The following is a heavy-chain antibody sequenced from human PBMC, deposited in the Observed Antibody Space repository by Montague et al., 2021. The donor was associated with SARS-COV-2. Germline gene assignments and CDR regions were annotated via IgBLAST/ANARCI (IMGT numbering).Heavy chain of an antibody. CDR3: ARGLRTSNMMVVRMTGASDWLDS. Sequence: SETLSLTYAVYGGSFSGYDWSWTRHSPAKGREWMGEINNSGSGKNKPSLNSRVTISVDTSKNQSSLKLSSVTAAATAVYYCARGLRTSNMMVVRMTGASDWLDSWGQGTLVTVSP. V-gene: IGHV4-34*01. J-gene: IGHJ5*01. D-gene: IGHD2-21*01. CDR1: GGSFSGYD. CDR2: INNSGSG.